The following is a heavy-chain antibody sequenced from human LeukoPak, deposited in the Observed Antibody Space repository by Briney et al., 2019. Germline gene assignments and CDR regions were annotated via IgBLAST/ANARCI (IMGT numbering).Heavy chain of an antibody. CDR1: GGSISSGGYY. D-gene: IGHD4-11*01. J-gene: IGHJ4*02. CDR3: ARQTTPGDFDY. Sequence: SGTLSLTCNVSGGSISSGGYYWSWIRQHPGKGLEWIGYIYYSGSTYYNPSLKSRVTISVDTSKNQFSLKLSSVTAAGTAVYYCARQTTPGDFDYWGQGTLVTVSS. CDR2: IYYSGST. V-gene: IGHV4-31*03.